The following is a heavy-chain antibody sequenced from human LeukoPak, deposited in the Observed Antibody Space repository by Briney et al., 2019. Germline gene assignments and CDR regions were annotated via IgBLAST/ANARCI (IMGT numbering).Heavy chain of an antibody. Sequence: SETLSLTCTVSGGSISSSSYYWGWIRQPPGKGLEWIGSIYYSGSTYYNPSLKSRVTISVDTSKNQFSLKLSSVTAADTAVYYCARVSGYSYGYYFDYWGQGTLVTVSS. D-gene: IGHD5-18*01. J-gene: IGHJ4*02. CDR1: GGSISSSSYY. CDR3: ARVSGYSYGYYFDY. V-gene: IGHV4-39*07. CDR2: IYYSGST.